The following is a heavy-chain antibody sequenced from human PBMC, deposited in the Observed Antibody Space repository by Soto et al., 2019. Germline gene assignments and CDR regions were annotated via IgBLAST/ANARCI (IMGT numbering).Heavy chain of an antibody. V-gene: IGHV3-21*01. D-gene: IGHD2-2*01. Sequence: GGSLRLCCAASGFTFSSYSMNWVRQAPGKGLEWVSSISSSSSYIYYADSVKGRFTISRDNAKNSLYLQMNSLRAEDTAVYYCAREYCSSTSCYEDDAFDIWGQGTMVTVSS. CDR3: AREYCSSTSCYEDDAFDI. J-gene: IGHJ3*02. CDR1: GFTFSSYS. CDR2: ISSSSSYI.